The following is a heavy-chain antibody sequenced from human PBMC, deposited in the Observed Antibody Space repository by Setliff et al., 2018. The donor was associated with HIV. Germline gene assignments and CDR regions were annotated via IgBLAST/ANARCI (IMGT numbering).Heavy chain of an antibody. D-gene: IGHD3-10*01. CDR3: ARARGLLPYYYLDV. J-gene: IGHJ6*03. V-gene: IGHV4-59*12. Sequence: PSETLSLTCTVSGGSISGYYWSWIRQPPGKGLEWIGYIYYSGSTYYNPSLKSRVTMSVDTSKNQFSLKLSSVTAADTAVYYCARARGLLPYYYLDVWGKGTTVTVSS. CDR2: IYYSGST. CDR1: GGSISGYY.